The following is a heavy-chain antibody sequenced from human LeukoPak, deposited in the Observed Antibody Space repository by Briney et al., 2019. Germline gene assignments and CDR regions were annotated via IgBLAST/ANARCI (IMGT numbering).Heavy chain of an antibody. CDR3: ARVRSSRKAFDI. CDR1: GGSISYYY. J-gene: IGHJ3*02. D-gene: IGHD6-6*01. CDR2: IYYSGST. Sequence: SETLSLTCTVSGGSISYYYWSWIRQPPGKGLELIGYIYYSGSTNYNPSLKSRVTISVDTSKNQFSLKLTSVTAADTAVYYCARVRSSRKAFDIWGQGTMVTVSS. V-gene: IGHV4-59*01.